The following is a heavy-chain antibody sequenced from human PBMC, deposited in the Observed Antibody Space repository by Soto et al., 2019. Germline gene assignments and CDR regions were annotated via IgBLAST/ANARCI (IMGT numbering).Heavy chain of an antibody. Sequence: QVQLVQSGAEVKKPGSSVKVSCKASGVTFSSYAISWVRQAPGQGLEWMGGIIPIFGTANYPQKFQGRVTITADESTSTDYMELSSLRSEETAVYYCARGDTGYSSGRGGGAFDIWGQGTMVHVSS. CDR3: ARGDTGYSSGRGGGAFDI. J-gene: IGHJ3*02. D-gene: IGHD6-19*01. V-gene: IGHV1-69*01. CDR1: GVTFSSYA. CDR2: IIPIFGTA.